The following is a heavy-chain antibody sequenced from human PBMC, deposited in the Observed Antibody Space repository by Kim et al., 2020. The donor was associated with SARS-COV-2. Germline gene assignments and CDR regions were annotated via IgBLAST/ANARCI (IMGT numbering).Heavy chain of an antibody. Sequence: GGSLRLSCAASGFTFSDYYMSWIRQAPGKGLEWVSYISSSSSYTNYADSVKGRFTISRDNAKNSLYLQMNSLRAEDTAVYYCARDDSSSPYNWFDPWGQGTLVTVSS. V-gene: IGHV3-11*05. CDR1: GFTFSDYY. CDR2: ISSSSSYT. CDR3: ARDDSSSPYNWFDP. J-gene: IGHJ5*02. D-gene: IGHD6-6*01.